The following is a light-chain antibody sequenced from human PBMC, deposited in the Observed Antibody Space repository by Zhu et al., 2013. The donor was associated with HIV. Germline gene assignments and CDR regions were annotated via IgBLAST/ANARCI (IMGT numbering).Light chain of an antibody. V-gene: IGKV3-11*01. CDR2: DVS. CDR1: QSVGTF. Sequence: EILMTQSPATLSVSPGERATLSCRASQSVGTFLAWYQQKPGQAPRLLIYDVSKRATGTPARFSGGGSGTDFTLTISSLEPEDSAVYYCQQRINAPLTFGGGTKVEIK. J-gene: IGKJ4*01. CDR3: QQRINAPLT.